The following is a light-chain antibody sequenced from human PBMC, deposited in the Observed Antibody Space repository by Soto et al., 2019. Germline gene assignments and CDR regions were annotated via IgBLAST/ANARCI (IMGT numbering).Light chain of an antibody. CDR3: QQYGSSPT. CDR2: GAS. Sequence: EIVLTQSPGTPSLSPGERATLCWMASQSVSSSYLAWYQQKPGQAPRLLIYGASSRATGIPDRFSGSGSGTDFTLTISRLEPEDFAVYYCQQYGSSPTFGQGTRLEIK. V-gene: IGKV3-20*01. J-gene: IGKJ5*01. CDR1: QSVSSSY.